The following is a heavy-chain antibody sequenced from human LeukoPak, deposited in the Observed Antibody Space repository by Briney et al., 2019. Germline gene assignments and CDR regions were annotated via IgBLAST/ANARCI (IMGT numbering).Heavy chain of an antibody. CDR3: AKCSGGTPRTNDY. Sequence: GGSLRLSCAASGFTFSSYAMSWVRQAPGKGLEWVSAISGSGGSTYYADSVKGRFAISRDNSKNTLYLQMNSLRAEDTAVYYCAKCSGGTPRTNDYWGQGTLVTVSS. V-gene: IGHV3-23*01. J-gene: IGHJ4*02. D-gene: IGHD2-15*01. CDR2: ISGSGGST. CDR1: GFTFSSYA.